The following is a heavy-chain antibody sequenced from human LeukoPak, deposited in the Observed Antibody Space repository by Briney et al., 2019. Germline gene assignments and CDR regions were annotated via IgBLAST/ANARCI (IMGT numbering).Heavy chain of an antibody. Sequence: PGGSLRLSCAASGFTFSSYGMSWVRQAPGKGLEWVSGINWNGGSTGYADSVKGRFTISRDNAKNSLYLQMNSLRAEDTALYYCARVSPSVPYSSSSRWWVGAFDIWGQGTMVTVSS. CDR1: GFTFSSYG. CDR2: INWNGGST. D-gene: IGHD6-6*01. J-gene: IGHJ3*02. V-gene: IGHV3-20*04. CDR3: ARVSPSVPYSSSSRWWVGAFDI.